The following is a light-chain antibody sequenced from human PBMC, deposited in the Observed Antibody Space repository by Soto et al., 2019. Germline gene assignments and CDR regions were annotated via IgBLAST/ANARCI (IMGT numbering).Light chain of an antibody. CDR2: SAS. Sequence: DIHMTQSPSSLSASVGDRITITCRASQNIRSFLNWYQQKPGKAPRLLIYSASSLQSGVPSRFSGSGSGTDFTLTINNLQPEDFATYYCQQSYSSPPITFGQGTRLE. J-gene: IGKJ5*01. V-gene: IGKV1-39*01. CDR1: QNIRSF. CDR3: QQSYSSPPIT.